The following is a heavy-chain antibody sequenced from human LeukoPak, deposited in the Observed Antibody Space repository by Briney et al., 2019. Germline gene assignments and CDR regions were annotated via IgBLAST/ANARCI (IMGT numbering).Heavy chain of an antibody. Sequence: GEALKISCKGSGYSFTSYWIGWVRQMPGKGLEWMGIIYPGDSHTRYSPSFQGQVTMSADKSISTAYLQWSSLQASDTAMYYCARPLRGAPAGNFVYWGQGTLVTVSS. J-gene: IGHJ4*02. CDR1: GYSFTSYW. D-gene: IGHD6-13*01. V-gene: IGHV5-51*01. CDR2: IYPGDSHT. CDR3: ARPLRGAPAGNFVY.